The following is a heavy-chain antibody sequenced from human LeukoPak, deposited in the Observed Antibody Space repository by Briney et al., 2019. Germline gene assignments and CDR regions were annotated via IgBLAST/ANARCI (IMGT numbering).Heavy chain of an antibody. V-gene: IGHV1-46*01. Sequence: ASVTVSCKASGYTFTSYYMHWVRQAPGQGLEWMGIINPSGGSTSYAQKFQGRVTMTRDTSTSTVYMELSSLRSEDTAVYYCARDGVFSASPLGSVPYYFDYWGQGTLVTVSS. J-gene: IGHJ4*02. CDR1: GYTFTSYY. D-gene: IGHD2-8*01. CDR2: INPSGGST. CDR3: ARDGVFSASPLGSVPYYFDY.